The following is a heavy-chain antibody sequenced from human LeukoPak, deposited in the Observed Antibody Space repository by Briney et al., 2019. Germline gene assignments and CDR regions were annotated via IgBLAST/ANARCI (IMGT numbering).Heavy chain of an antibody. D-gene: IGHD3-10*01. V-gene: IGHV3-23*01. CDR1: GFTLSNYD. Sequence: PGGSLRLSCAASGFTLSNYDMMWVRQAPGRGLEGVSGLRESGGGAYYTDSVKGRFTVSRDNSKNTLYLQINSLRAEDTAVYHCARRDIVVRGFLIGLHKQAYYFDYWGREPWSPSPQ. CDR3: ARRDIVVRGFLIGLHKQAYYFDY. CDR2: LRESGGGA. J-gene: IGHJ4*02.